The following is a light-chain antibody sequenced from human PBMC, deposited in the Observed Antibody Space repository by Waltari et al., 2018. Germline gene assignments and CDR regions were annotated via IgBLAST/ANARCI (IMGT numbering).Light chain of an antibody. Sequence: DIVITQSPDSLAVSLGDRATINCKSSQSVLYSPNNKSYLAWYQQKPGQPPKLLIFWASTRKSGVPDRFSGTGSGTEFTLTISSLQAADVAVYYCQQYYTTPLVTFGQGTRLEIK. V-gene: IGKV4-1*01. J-gene: IGKJ5*01. CDR3: QQYYTTPLVT. CDR2: WAS. CDR1: QSVLYSPNNKSY.